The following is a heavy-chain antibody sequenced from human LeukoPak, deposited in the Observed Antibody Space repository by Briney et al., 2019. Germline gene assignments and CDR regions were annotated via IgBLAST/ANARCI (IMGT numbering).Heavy chain of an antibody. J-gene: IGHJ6*03. V-gene: IGHV4-4*02. D-gene: IGHD6-13*01. CDR1: GGSISSSNW. CDR2: IYHSGST. Sequence: SGTLSLTCAVSGGSISSSNWWSWVRQPPGKGLEWIGEIYHSGSTNYNPSLKSRVTISVDKSKNQFSLKLSSVTAADTAVYYCARGTLYSSSWYVFYYYYYMDVWGKGTTVTVSS. CDR3: ARGTLYSSSWYVFYYYYYMDV.